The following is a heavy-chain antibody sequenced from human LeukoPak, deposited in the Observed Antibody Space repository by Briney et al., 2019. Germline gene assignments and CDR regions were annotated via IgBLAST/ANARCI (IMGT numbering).Heavy chain of an antibody. J-gene: IGHJ4*02. D-gene: IGHD3-10*01. Sequence: SETLSLACTVSGGSLSTYYWSWIRQPAGKGLEWIGRMYGSGSSNYNPTLRSRVSMSVDTSKNQISLNLNSVTAADAAMYYCARGIGSGKDYFDSWGQGTLVTVSS. CDR3: ARGIGSGKDYFDS. V-gene: IGHV4-4*07. CDR1: GGSLSTYY. CDR2: MYGSGSS.